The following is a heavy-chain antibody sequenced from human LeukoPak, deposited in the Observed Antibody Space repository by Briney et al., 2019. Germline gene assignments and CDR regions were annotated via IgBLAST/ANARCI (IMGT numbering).Heavy chain of an antibody. D-gene: IGHD3-22*01. V-gene: IGHV3-30-3*01. CDR3: AAHYYDSSGYSDY. CDR2: ISYDGSNK. CDR1: GFTFSSYA. Sequence: PGGSLRLSCAASGFTFSSYAMHWVRQAPGKGLEWVAVISYDGSNKYYADSVKGRFTISRDNSKNTLYLQMNSLRAEDTAVYYCAAHYYDSSGYSDYWGQGTLVTVSS. J-gene: IGHJ4*02.